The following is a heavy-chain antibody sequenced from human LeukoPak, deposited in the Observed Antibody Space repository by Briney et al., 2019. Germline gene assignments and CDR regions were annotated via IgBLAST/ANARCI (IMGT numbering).Heavy chain of an antibody. J-gene: IGHJ4*02. Sequence: GGSLRLSCAASGLTFSSYAMHWVRQAPGKGLEWVAVISYDGSNKYYADSVKGRFTISRDNSKNTLYLQMNSLRAEDTAVYYCARFPHYGDSWGPFDYWGQGTLVTVSS. D-gene: IGHD4-17*01. V-gene: IGHV3-30*04. CDR3: ARFPHYGDSWGPFDY. CDR2: ISYDGSNK. CDR1: GLTFSSYA.